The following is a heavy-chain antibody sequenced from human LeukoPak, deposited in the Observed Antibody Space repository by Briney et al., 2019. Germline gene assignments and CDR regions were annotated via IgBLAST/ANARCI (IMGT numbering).Heavy chain of an antibody. D-gene: IGHD3-16*01. Sequence: SQTLSLTCAISVDSVSSNSAAWTWIRQSPSRGLECLGRTDYRSKCYNDYAVSLKSRITINPDPSKNQFPLQLDSVPPEDTAVYYCARGGIFSSGMDVWGQGTAVTVSS. CDR2: TDYRSKCYN. V-gene: IGHV6-1*01. J-gene: IGHJ6*02. CDR1: VDSVSSNSAA. CDR3: ARGGIFSSGMDV.